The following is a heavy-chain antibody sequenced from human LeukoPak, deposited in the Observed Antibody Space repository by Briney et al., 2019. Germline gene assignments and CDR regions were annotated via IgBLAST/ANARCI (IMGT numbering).Heavy chain of an antibody. CDR1: GGSISSGLYS. J-gene: IGHJ1*01. D-gene: IGHD2-15*01. CDR2: IYHTGST. Sequence: SQTLSLTCDVSGGSISSGLYSWSWIRQPLGKGLEWIGYIYHTGSTYYNPSLKSRITISVDTFKNQFSLKLSSVTAADTAVYYCARDTGVVVGYFQHWGQGTLVTVSS. V-gene: IGHV4-30-2*01. CDR3: ARDTGVVVGYFQH.